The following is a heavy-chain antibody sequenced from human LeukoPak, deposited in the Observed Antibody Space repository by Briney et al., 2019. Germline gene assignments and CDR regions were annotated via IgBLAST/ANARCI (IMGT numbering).Heavy chain of an antibody. CDR1: GGSITSNSYY. CDR3: ARGRRDGYMLLWEDY. D-gene: IGHD5-24*01. Sequence: SETLSLTCTVSGGSITSNSYYWGWIRQPPGNGLEWIGSIYYSGSTYYNPSLKSRVTISVDTSKNQVSLKLSSVTAADTAVYYCARGRRDGYMLLWEDYWGQGTLVTVSS. CDR2: IYYSGST. V-gene: IGHV4-39*07. J-gene: IGHJ4*02.